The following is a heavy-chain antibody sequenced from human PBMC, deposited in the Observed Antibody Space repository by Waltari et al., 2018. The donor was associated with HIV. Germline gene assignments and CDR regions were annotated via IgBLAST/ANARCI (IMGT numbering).Heavy chain of an antibody. Sequence: EVQLVESGGGLVQPGGSLRLSCTASGFTFNNYNMNWVRQAPGKWLEWIAHISGRSTSMNYTDSVKGRFTVSRDNSKNSLFWQMDSLRAEDTGVYYCARHEEVWYGASTPYSWFGPWGQGILVAVSS. CDR1: GFTFNNYN. CDR3: ARHEEVWYGASTPYSWFGP. D-gene: IGHD3-10*01. CDR2: ISGRSTSM. V-gene: IGHV3-48*03. J-gene: IGHJ5*02.